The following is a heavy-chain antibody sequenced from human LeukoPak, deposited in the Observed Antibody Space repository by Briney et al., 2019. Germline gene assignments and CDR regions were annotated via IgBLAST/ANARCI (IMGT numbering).Heavy chain of an antibody. J-gene: IGHJ6*02. V-gene: IGHV4-61*01. D-gene: IGHD2-15*01. CDR1: GGPVSSGSYY. CDR2: IYNTGST. CDR3: ARLKGRNYYYGMDV. Sequence: SETLSLTCTVSGGPVSSGSYYWSWFRQPPGKGLEWIGYIYNTGSTSYNSSLKSRVTISVDTSKNQFSLKLSSVTAADTAVYYCARLKGRNYYYGMDVWGQGTTVTVSS.